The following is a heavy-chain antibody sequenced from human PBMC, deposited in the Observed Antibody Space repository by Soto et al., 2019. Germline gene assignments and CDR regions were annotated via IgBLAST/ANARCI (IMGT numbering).Heavy chain of an antibody. CDR3: AKEALGSSWFPPWYFDL. Sequence: QVQLVESGGGVVQPGRSLRLSCAASGFTFSSYGMHWVRQAPGKGLEWVAVISYDGSNKYYADSVKGRFTISRDNSKNTLYLQMNSLRAEDTAVYYCAKEALGSSWFPPWYFDLWGRGTLVTVSS. V-gene: IGHV3-30*18. J-gene: IGHJ2*01. D-gene: IGHD6-13*01. CDR1: GFTFSSYG. CDR2: ISYDGSNK.